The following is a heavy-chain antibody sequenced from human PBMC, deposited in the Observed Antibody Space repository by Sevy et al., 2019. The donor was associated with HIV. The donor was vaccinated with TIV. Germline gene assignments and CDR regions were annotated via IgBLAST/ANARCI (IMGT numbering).Heavy chain of an antibody. CDR1: GFTFSSYG. D-gene: IGHD2-8*01. CDR3: AKDAVSPRRHYYYYYGMDV. J-gene: IGHJ6*02. CDR2: IRYDGSNK. V-gene: IGHV3-30*02. Sequence: GGSLRLSCAASGFTFSSYGMHWVRQAPGKGLEWVAFIRYDGSNKYYADSVKGRFTISRDNSKNTLYLQMNSLRAEDTAVYYCAKDAVSPRRHYYYYYGMDVWGQGTTVTVSS.